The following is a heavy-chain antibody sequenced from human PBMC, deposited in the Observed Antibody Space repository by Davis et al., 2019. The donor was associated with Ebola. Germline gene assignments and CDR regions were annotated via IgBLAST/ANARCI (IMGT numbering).Heavy chain of an antibody. Sequence: MPSETLSLTCTVSGGSISSYYWSWIRQPPGKGLEWTGYIYYSGTTNYNPSLKSRVTISVDTSKNQFSLKLSSVTAADTAVYYCASTMVQGVMDYYYYGMDVWGQGTTVTVSS. CDR2: IYYSGTT. D-gene: IGHD3-10*01. V-gene: IGHV4-59*01. J-gene: IGHJ6*02. CDR3: ASTMVQGVMDYYYYGMDV. CDR1: GGSISSYY.